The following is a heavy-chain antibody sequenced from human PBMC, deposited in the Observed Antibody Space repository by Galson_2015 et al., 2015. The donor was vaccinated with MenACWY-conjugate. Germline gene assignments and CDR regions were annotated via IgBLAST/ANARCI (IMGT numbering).Heavy chain of an antibody. J-gene: IGHJ4*01. V-gene: IGHV3-23*01. CDR2: TSGSGGVT. D-gene: IGHD3-22*01. CDR3: AKGPLYDSSGSDSDYFEY. CDR1: GFIFNKFS. Sequence: LRLSCAASGFIFNKFSLTWIRQAPGKGLEWVAATSGSGGVTYHAASVKGRFTISRDNSKNTLYLQMNNLKAEDTARYFCAKGPLYDSSGSDSDYFEYWGQGTLVTVSS.